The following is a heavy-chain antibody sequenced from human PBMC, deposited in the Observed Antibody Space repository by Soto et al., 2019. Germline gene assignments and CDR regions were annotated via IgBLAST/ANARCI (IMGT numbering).Heavy chain of an antibody. J-gene: IGHJ3*02. CDR3: ARGSRAWDLSPSEAFDI. Sequence: PSETLSLTCTVSGGSISSYYWSWIRQPPGKGLEWIGYNYYSGSTNYNPSLKSRVTISVDTSKNQFSLKLSSVTAADTAVYYFARGSRAWDLSPSEAFDIWGKRTTVTVSS. D-gene: IGHD3-16*02. CDR2: NYYSGST. V-gene: IGHV4-59*01. CDR1: GGSISSYY.